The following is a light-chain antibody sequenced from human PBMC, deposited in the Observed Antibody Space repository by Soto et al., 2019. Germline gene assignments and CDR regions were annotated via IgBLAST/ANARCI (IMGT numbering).Light chain of an antibody. Sequence: DIQMTQSPSTLSGSVGDRVTITRRARQTISSWLAWYQQKPGKAPKLLIYKASTLKSGVPYRFSGSGSGTEFTLTISSLQPDDFATYYCQHYNSYSEAFGQGTKVDIK. CDR1: QTISSW. CDR2: KAS. CDR3: QHYNSYSEA. J-gene: IGKJ1*01. V-gene: IGKV1-5*03.